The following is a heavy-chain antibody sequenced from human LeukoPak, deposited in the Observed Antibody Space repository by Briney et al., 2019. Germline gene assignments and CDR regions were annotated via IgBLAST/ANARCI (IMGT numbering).Heavy chain of an antibody. CDR1: GGTFSSYA. CDR2: IIPIFGTA. Sequence: ASVKVSCKASGGTFSSYAISWVRQAPGQGLEWMGGIIPIFGTANYAQKFQGRVTITADEFTSTAYMELSSLRSEDTAVYYCASAPFSRYCSSTSCRQFDPWGQGTLVTVSS. J-gene: IGHJ5*02. CDR3: ASAPFSRYCSSTSCRQFDP. V-gene: IGHV1-69*13. D-gene: IGHD2-2*01.